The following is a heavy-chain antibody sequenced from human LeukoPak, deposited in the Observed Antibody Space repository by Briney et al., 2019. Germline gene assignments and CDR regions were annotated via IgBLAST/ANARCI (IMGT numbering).Heavy chain of an antibody. D-gene: IGHD3-22*01. V-gene: IGHV3-48*02. J-gene: IGHJ3*02. CDR2: ISSSSSTI. CDR3: ARDRYYDSSGYYPDAFDI. Sequence: GGSLRLSCAASGFTFSSYSMNWVRQAPGKGLEWVSYISSSSSTIYYPDSVKGRFTISRDNAKNSLYLQMNSLRDEDTGVYYCARDRYYDSSGYYPDAFDIWGQGTMVTVSS. CDR1: GFTFSSYS.